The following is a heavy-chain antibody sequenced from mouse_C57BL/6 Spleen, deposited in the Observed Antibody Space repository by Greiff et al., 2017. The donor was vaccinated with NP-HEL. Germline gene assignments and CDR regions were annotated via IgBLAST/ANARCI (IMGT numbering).Heavy chain of an antibody. Sequence: VQLQQSGPELVKPGASVKISCKASGYTFTDYYMNWVKQSHGKSLEWIGDINPNNGGTSYNQKFKGKATLTVDKSSSTAYMELRSLTSEDSAVYYCARRENGYDLFDYWGQGTTLTVSS. CDR1: GYTFTDYY. D-gene: IGHD2-2*01. J-gene: IGHJ2*01. CDR2: INPNNGGT. CDR3: ARRENGYDLFDY. V-gene: IGHV1-26*01.